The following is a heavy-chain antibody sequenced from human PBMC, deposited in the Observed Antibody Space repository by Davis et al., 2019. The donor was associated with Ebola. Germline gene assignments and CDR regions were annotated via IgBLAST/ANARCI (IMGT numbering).Heavy chain of an antibody. CDR1: GFTFSSNS. Sequence: GESLKISCAASGFTFSSNSMNWARPAPGKGLEWVSFISSSSNYIYYADSVKGRFTVSRDNAKNSLYLQMHSLRAEDTAVYYCVRDPALVVTGGGWFFGLWGRGTLVTVSS. V-gene: IGHV3-21*01. CDR2: ISSSSNYI. D-gene: IGHD2-21*02. CDR3: VRDPALVVTGGGWFFGL. J-gene: IGHJ2*01.